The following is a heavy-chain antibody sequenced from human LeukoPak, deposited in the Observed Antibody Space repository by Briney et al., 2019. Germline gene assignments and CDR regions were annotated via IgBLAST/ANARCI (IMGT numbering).Heavy chain of an antibody. V-gene: IGHV1-3*01. CDR3: ARAPYDILTGYSLNWFDP. J-gene: IGHJ5*02. CDR2: INGDNGNT. D-gene: IGHD3-9*01. Sequence: ASVTVSCTASGYTFTTYAMHWVRQAPGQRLEWMGWINGDNGNTKYSQKFQGRVTITRDTSAYTGYMELRSLISADTAVYFCARAPYDILTGYSLNWFDPWGQGTLVTVSS. CDR1: GYTFTTYA.